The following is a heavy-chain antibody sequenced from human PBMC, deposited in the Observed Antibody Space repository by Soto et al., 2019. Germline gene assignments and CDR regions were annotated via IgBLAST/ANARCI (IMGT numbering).Heavy chain of an antibody. V-gene: IGHV1-69*13. CDR2: IIPIFGTA. CDR1: GVTFSSYA. D-gene: IGHD3-22*01. Sequence: GASVKVSCKASGVTFSSYAISWVRQAPGQGLEWMGGIIPIFGTANYAQKFQGRVTITADESTSTAYMELSSLRSEDTAVYYCAGYYYDSSGYYFDYWGQGTRVTGSS. J-gene: IGHJ4*02. CDR3: AGYYYDSSGYYFDY.